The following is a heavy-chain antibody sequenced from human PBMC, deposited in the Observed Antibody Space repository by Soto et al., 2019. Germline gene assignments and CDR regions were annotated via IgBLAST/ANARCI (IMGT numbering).Heavy chain of an antibody. CDR2: VYYSGST. CDR3: ARTVVVTPIQRYFDY. Sequence: SETLSLSCTVSGGSISSYYWSWIRQPPGKGLEWIGYVYYSGSTNYNPSLKSRVTISVDTSKNQFSLRLSSVTAADTAVYYCARTVVVTPIQRYFDYWGQGTLVTVS. V-gene: IGHV4-59*01. CDR1: GGSISSYY. D-gene: IGHD2-21*02. J-gene: IGHJ4*02.